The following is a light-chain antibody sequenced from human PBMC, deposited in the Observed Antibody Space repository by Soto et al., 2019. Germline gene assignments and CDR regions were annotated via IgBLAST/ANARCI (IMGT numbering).Light chain of an antibody. Sequence: EIVLTQSPDTLSLSPGERATLSCRASQSVSSNYLAWYQQRPGQAPRLLIYDASSRATGIPDRFSGSGSGTDFTLTISRLQPEDFAVYYCQQYGSSPRKFGQGTKVDIK. CDR2: DAS. J-gene: IGKJ1*01. V-gene: IGKV3-20*01. CDR3: QQYGSSPRK. CDR1: QSVSSNY.